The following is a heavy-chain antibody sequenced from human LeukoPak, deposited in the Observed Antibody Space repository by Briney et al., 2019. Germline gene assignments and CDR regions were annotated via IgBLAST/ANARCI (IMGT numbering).Heavy chain of an antibody. J-gene: IGHJ4*02. Sequence: GASVKVSCKASGYTFRSYDITWVRQAPGQGLEWMGWISPNNGNTKYAQKFQGRVTMTTDTPTSTAYMEMRSLRSDDTAVYYCARDRDSSGWHVADYWGQGTLVTVSS. CDR3: ARDRDSSGWHVADY. CDR2: ISPNNGNT. V-gene: IGHV1-18*01. CDR1: GYTFRSYD. D-gene: IGHD6-19*01.